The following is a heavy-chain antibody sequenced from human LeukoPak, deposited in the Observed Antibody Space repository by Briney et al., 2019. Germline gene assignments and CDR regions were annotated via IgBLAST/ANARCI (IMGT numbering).Heavy chain of an antibody. CDR2: IWYDGSNK. J-gene: IGHJ4*02. CDR1: GFTFSSYG. D-gene: IGHD5-18*01. CDR3: ARDKGSVFGYSFDY. Sequence: PGGSLRLSCAASGFTFSSYGMHWVRQAPGKGLEWVAVIWYDGSNKYYADSVKGRFTISRDNSKNTLYLQMNSLRAEDTAVYYCARDKGSVFGYSFDYWGQGTLVTVSS. V-gene: IGHV3-33*01.